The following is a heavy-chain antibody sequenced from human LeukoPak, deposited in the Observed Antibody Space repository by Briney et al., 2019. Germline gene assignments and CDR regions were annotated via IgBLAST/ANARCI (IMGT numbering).Heavy chain of an antibody. J-gene: IGHJ4*02. D-gene: IGHD6-19*01. Sequence: MAGGSLRLSCAASGFTFSSYSMNWVRQAAGKGLEWVSSVSGSRNDIYSADSVESRFTISRDHAKNSLYLHMHSLRAEDTAVSYCAREVTSGWLKYFDYWGQRTLVTVSS. CDR1: GFTFSSYS. V-gene: IGHV3-21*01. CDR2: VSGSRNDI. CDR3: AREVTSGWLKYFDY.